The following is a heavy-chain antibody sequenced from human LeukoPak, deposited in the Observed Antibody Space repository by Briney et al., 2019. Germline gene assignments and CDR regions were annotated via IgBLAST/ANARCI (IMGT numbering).Heavy chain of an antibody. J-gene: IGHJ6*03. Sequence: PSETLSLTCAVYGGSFSGYYWSWIRQPPGKGLEWIGEINHSGSTNYNPSLKSRVTISVDTSKNQFSLKLSSVTAADTAVYYCARMQGSVATYYYYYMDVWGKGTTVTVSS. V-gene: IGHV4-34*01. CDR1: GGSFSGYY. CDR3: ARMQGSVATYYYYYMDV. CDR2: INHSGST. D-gene: IGHD6-19*01.